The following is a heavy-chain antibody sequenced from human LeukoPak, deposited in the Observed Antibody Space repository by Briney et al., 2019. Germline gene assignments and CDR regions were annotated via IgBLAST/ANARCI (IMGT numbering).Heavy chain of an antibody. J-gene: IGHJ5*02. V-gene: IGHV3-48*03. CDR2: ISSSGSTI. CDR3: ARGPFYRARPWGYWFDP. CDR1: GFTFSSYE. Sequence: SGGSLRLSCAASGFTFSSYEMNWVRQAPGKGLEWVSYISSSGSTIYYADSVKGRFTISRDNAKNSLYLQMNSLRAEDTAVYYCARGPFYRARPWGYWFDPWGQGTLVTVSS. D-gene: IGHD3-16*01.